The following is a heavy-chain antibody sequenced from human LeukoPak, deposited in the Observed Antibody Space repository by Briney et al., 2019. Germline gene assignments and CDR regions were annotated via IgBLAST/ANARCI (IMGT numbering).Heavy chain of an antibody. J-gene: IGHJ3*01. D-gene: IGHD2-15*01. V-gene: IGHV3-30*18. CDR3: AKPRDIDSWAFDV. Sequence: GGSLRLSCAASEFTFNNHDMHWVRQAPGKGLEWVAAISYDGRNKYYADSVKGRFTISRDNSKNTLNLQMNRLRTEDTAVFYCAKPRDIDSWAFDVWGQGTMVTVSS. CDR1: EFTFNNHD. CDR2: ISYDGRNK.